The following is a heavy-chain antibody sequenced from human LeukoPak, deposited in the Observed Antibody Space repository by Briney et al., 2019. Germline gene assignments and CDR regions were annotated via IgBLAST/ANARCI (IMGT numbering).Heavy chain of an antibody. Sequence: ASVKVSCKASGYTFTNYGISWVRQAPGQGLEWMGWVSADTGSTKFAQKFQGRVILSTDTSTSTAYMELRSLTSDDTAFFYCARYSRDSLGSEFAFWGQGTLVTVSS. CDR1: GYTFTNYG. CDR3: ARYSRDSLGSEFAF. V-gene: IGHV1-18*01. D-gene: IGHD3-10*01. J-gene: IGHJ4*02. CDR2: VSADTGST.